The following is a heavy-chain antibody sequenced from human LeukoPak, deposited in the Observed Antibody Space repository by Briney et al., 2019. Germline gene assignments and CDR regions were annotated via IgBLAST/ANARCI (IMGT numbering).Heavy chain of an antibody. J-gene: IGHJ3*01. CDR3: AKEATMDAGAFDL. V-gene: IGHV3-30*18. D-gene: IGHD3-10*01. Sequence: GGSLRLSCAASGFTFRSYGMHGVRQAPGKGLEWVAVISYDGSNKYYADSVKGRFTISRDNSKNTLYLQMNSLRAEDTAVYYCAKEATMDAGAFDLWGQGTMVTVSS. CDR1: GFTFRSYG. CDR2: ISYDGSNK.